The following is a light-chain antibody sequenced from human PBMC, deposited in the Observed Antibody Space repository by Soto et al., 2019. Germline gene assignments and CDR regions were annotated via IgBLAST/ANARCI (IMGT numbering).Light chain of an antibody. J-gene: IGKJ4*01. CDR1: ECVDTW. CDR3: KQYQGRPLT. V-gene: IGKV1-5*03. Sequence: DIQMTQTPSTLSASIGDSVTISCRASECVDTWVAWHQQKPGKAPKLLIYKATSLEGGVPSRCRGSGYGTEFTLTISSLQSDDLATYYCKQYQGRPLTFGGWTKVEI. CDR2: KAT.